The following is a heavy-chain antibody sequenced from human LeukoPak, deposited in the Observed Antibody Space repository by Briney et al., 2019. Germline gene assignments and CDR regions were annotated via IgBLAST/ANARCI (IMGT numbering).Heavy chain of an antibody. CDR2: IRYDGSTK. J-gene: IGHJ4*02. CDR1: GFTFNSYG. Sequence: SGGSLRLSCGASGFTFNSYGMHWVRQAPGKGLEWVAFIRYDGSTKFYADSVKGRFTISRDNSKNSLYLRMNSLRAEDTAVYYCARQYYSSSWLDYWGQGTLVTVSS. CDR3: ARQYYSSSWLDY. V-gene: IGHV3-30*02. D-gene: IGHD6-13*01.